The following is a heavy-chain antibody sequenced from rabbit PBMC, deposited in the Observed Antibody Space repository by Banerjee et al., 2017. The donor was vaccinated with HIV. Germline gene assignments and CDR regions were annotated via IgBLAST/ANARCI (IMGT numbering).Heavy chain of an antibody. Sequence: QEQLKETGGGLVQPGGSLTLTCTASGFSFSSSYYMCWVRQAPGKGLELIACTYISTGSTWYASWVNGRFTISSHNAQNTLYLQLNSLTAADTATYFCVSYDDYGDRNLWGPGTLVPVS. J-gene: IGHJ4*01. V-gene: IGHV1S43*01. CDR1: GFSFSSSYY. D-gene: IGHD2-1*01. CDR3: VSYDDYGDRNL. CDR2: TYISTGST.